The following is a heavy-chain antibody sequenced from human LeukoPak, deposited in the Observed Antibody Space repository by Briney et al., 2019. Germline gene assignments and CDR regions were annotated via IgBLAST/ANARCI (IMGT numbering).Heavy chain of an antibody. Sequence: ASVKVSCKASGYTFTSYYMHWVRQAPGQGLEWMGWINPHSGGTKSAQRFQGRVTMTRDTSISTAYMEVSRLKSDDTAVYYCVRDQTNCGGDCYKSFFDYWGQGTLVTVSS. V-gene: IGHV1-2*02. CDR1: GYTFTSYY. CDR3: VRDQTNCGGDCYKSFFDY. CDR2: INPHSGGT. D-gene: IGHD2-21*02. J-gene: IGHJ4*02.